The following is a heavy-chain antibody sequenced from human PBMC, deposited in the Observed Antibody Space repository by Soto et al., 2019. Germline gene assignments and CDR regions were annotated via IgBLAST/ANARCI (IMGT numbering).Heavy chain of an antibody. Sequence: QVQLVQSGAEVRKPGASVRVSCKASGYTFDAFDIHWVRQATGQGLELMGWMNPYTGETAYTQTFRGRVSMTRDTSVSTAYMELPSLTSEDSAIYFCVRQAGGASTPGDDYWVQGPLVTFSS. V-gene: IGHV1-8*01. CDR2: MNPYTGET. D-gene: IGHD2-15*01. CDR1: GYTFDAFD. CDR3: VRQAGGASTPGDDY. J-gene: IGHJ4*02.